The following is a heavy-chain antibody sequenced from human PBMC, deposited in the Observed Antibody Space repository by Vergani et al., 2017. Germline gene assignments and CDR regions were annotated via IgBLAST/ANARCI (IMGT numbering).Heavy chain of an antibody. J-gene: IGHJ4*02. V-gene: IGHV4-59*01. Sequence: VQLQESGPGLVKPSETLSLTCTVSGGPISSYYWSWIRQPPGKGLEWIGYIYYSGSTNYNPSLKSRVTISVDTSKNQFSMKLSAVTAEDTAVYYCARDRDYYDSSGYYGIDYWGQGTLVTVSS. CDR2: IYYSGST. CDR1: GGPISSYY. CDR3: ARDRDYYDSSGYYGIDY. D-gene: IGHD3-22*01.